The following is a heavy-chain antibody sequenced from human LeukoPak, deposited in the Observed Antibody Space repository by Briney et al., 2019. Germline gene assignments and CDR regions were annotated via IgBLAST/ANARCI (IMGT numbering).Heavy chain of an antibody. CDR3: ARHRSGSFRHYYYYMDV. J-gene: IGHJ6*03. V-gene: IGHV4-4*07. CDR2: IYTSGST. Sequence: SETLSLTCTVSGGSISSYYWSWIRQPAGKGLEWIGRIYTSGSTDYNPSLKSRVTMSVDTSKNQFSLKLSSVTAADTAVYYCARHRSGSFRHYYYYMDVWGKGTTVTISS. D-gene: IGHD3-10*01. CDR1: GGSISSYY.